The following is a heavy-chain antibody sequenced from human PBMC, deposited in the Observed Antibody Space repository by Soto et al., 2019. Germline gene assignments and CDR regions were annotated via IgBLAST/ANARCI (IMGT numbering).Heavy chain of an antibody. Sequence: GGPLRLSCAASGFTFTRYSMNWVRQAPGKGLEWVSSISSTTNYIYYGDSMKGRFTISRDNAKNSLYLEMNSLRAEDTAVYYCARESEDLTSNFDYWGQGTLVTVSS. V-gene: IGHV3-21*06. CDR2: ISSTTNYI. J-gene: IGHJ4*02. CDR1: GFTFTRYS. CDR3: ARESEDLTSNFDY.